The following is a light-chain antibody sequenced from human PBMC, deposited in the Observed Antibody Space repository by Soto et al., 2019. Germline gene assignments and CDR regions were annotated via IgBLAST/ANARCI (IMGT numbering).Light chain of an antibody. CDR2: AAS. J-gene: IGKJ3*01. Sequence: DIQMTQSPSSLSASVGDRVTITCRASQSISSYLNWYQQKPGKAPKLLIYAASSLQSGVPSRFSGSGSGKDFTLTISSLQADDFVNYYCQQRHTFGPGTKVDIK. CDR3: QQRHT. CDR1: QSISSY. V-gene: IGKV1-39*01.